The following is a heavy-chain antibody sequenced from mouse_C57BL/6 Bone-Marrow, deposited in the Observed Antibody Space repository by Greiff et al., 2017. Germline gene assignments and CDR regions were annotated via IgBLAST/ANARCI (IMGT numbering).Heavy chain of an antibody. CDR2: INPNYGTT. CDR3: ARSYDDDGARDY. Sequence: VQLQQSGPELVKPGASVKISCTASGYSFTDYNMHWVKQSNGKSLEWIGVINPNYGTTSYNQTFKGKVTLTVDQSSSTAYKQLNSLTSEDAAVYYCARSYDDDGARDYGGQGTSVTVTA. J-gene: IGHJ4*01. D-gene: IGHD2-4*01. CDR1: GYSFTDYN. V-gene: IGHV1-39*01.